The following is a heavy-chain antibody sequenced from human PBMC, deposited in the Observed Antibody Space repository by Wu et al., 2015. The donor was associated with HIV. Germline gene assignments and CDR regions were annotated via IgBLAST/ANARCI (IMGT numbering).Heavy chain of an antibody. CDR1: GYTFSGYY. D-gene: IGHD6-19*01. CDR3: ARQAVAGDNWFDP. J-gene: IGHJ5*02. CDR2: ISPKNGGT. V-gene: IGHV1-2*02. Sequence: QVQLVQSGAEVKKPGASVKVSCKASGYTFSGYYMHWVRQAPGQGLEWMGWISPKNGGTDYAQKFQGRVTMTRDTSISTVYMELSRLRSDDTAVYYCARQAVAGDNWFDPWGQGTLVTVSS.